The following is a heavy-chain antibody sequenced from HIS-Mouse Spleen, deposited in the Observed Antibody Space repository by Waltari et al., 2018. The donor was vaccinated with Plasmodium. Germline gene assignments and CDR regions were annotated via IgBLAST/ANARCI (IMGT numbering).Heavy chain of an antibody. J-gene: IGHJ2*01. Sequence: EVQLVESGGGLVQPGGSLRLSCAASGVTFSSYWMSWVRQAQGKGLEWVANIKQDGSEKYYVDSVKGRFTISRDNAKNSLYLQMNSLRAEDTAVYYCASSWYWYFDLWGRGTLVTVSS. V-gene: IGHV3-7*01. D-gene: IGHD6-13*01. CDR3: ASSWYWYFDL. CDR1: GVTFSSYW. CDR2: IKQDGSEK.